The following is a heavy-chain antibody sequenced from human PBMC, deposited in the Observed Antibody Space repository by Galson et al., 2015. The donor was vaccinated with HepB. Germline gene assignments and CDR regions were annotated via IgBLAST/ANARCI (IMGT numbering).Heavy chain of an antibody. CDR2: INTNTGNP. Sequence: SVKVSCKASGYTFNKYALNWVRQAPGQGLEWMGWINTNTGNPTYAQAFTGRFVISLDTSVSTTYLQICSLKVEDTAVYYCAREITNYGSQGWFDPWGQGTLVTVSS. V-gene: IGHV7-4-1*01. J-gene: IGHJ5*02. CDR3: AREITNYGSQGWFDP. CDR1: GYTFNKYA. D-gene: IGHD4-17*01.